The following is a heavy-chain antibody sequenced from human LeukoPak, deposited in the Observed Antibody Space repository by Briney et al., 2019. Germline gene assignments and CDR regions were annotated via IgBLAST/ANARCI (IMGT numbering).Heavy chain of an antibody. V-gene: IGHV5-51*01. J-gene: IGHJ4*02. Sequence: GESLKISCKGSGYSFTSYWIGWVRQKPGKGLEWMGIIFPGDSDTRYSPSFQGQVTISADKSISTAYLQWSSLKASDTAMYYCARRLTYDSRAYYCLDYWGQGTLVTVSS. D-gene: IGHD3-22*01. CDR1: GYSFTSYW. CDR3: ARRLTYDSRAYYCLDY. CDR2: IFPGDSDT.